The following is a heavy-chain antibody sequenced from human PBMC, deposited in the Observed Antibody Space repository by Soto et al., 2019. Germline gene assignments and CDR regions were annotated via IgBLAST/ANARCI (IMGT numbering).Heavy chain of an antibody. Sequence: SETLSLTCTVSGGSIISGGYYLSWMRQRPWRGLEWIGYIYYSGSTYYNPSLKSRVTISVDTSKNQFSLKLSSVTAADTAVYYCATVGIAAARGYYYYGMDVWGQGTTVTVSS. V-gene: IGHV4-31*03. CDR1: GGSIISGGYY. D-gene: IGHD6-13*01. J-gene: IGHJ6*02. CDR2: IYYSGST. CDR3: ATVGIAAARGYYYYGMDV.